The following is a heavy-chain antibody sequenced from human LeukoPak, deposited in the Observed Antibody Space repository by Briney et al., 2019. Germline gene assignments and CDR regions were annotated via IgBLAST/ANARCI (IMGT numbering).Heavy chain of an antibody. J-gene: IGHJ4*02. CDR2: ISWNSGSI. V-gene: IGHV3-9*01. CDR3: AKVSLNTRSRIAAAGTDYYFDY. D-gene: IGHD6-13*01. Sequence: GGSLRLSCAASGFTFDDYAMHWVRQAPGKGLEWVSGISWNSGSIGYADSVKGRFTISRDNAKNSLYLQMNSLRAEDTALYYCAKVSLNTRSRIAAAGTDYYFDYWGQGTLVTVSS. CDR1: GFTFDDYA.